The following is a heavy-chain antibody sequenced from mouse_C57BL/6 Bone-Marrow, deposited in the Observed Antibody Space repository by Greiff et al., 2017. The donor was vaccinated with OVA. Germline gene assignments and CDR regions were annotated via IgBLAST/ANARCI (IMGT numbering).Heavy chain of an antibody. Sequence: VQLQQSGPELVQPGASVKISCKASGYTFTDYYMNWVEQSHGKSLEWIGDINPNNGGTSYNQKFKGKATLTVDKSSSTAYMELRSLTSEDSAVYYCAKADHYAMDYWGQGTSVTVSS. V-gene: IGHV1-26*01. CDR1: GYTFTDYY. CDR2: INPNNGGT. CDR3: AKADHYAMDY. J-gene: IGHJ4*01.